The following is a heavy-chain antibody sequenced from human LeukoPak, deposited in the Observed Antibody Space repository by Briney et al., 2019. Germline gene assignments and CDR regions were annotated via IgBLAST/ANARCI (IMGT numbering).Heavy chain of an antibody. D-gene: IGHD3-22*01. CDR3: ARLYYYDSSGPNPAYDY. CDR1: GFTFSSYS. J-gene: IGHJ4*02. Sequence: PGGSLRLSCAASGFTFSSYSMNWVRQAPGKGLEWVSSISSSSSYIYYADSVKGRFTISRDNAKNPLYLQMNSLRAEDTAVYYCARLYYYDSSGPNPAYDYWGQGTLVTVSS. CDR2: ISSSSSYI. V-gene: IGHV3-21*01.